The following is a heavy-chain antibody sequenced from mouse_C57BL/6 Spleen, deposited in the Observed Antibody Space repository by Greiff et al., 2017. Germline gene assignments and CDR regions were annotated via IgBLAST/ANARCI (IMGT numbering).Heavy chain of an antibody. CDR1: GFSLTSYA. CDR3: ARNWDEEGYYAMDY. J-gene: IGHJ4*01. CDR2: IWTGGGT. Sequence: VQLQESGPGLVAPSQRLSITCTVSGFSLTSYAISLVRQPPGKGLEWLGVIWTGGGTNYNSAPKSRLGISKDNSKSQVFLKMNSLQTDDTARYYCARNWDEEGYYAMDYWCQGTSVTVSS. V-gene: IGHV2-9-1*01. D-gene: IGHD4-1*01.